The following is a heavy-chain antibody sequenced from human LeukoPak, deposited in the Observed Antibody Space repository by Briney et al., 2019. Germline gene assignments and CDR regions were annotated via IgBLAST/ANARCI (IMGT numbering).Heavy chain of an antibody. Sequence: GESLKISCKGSGYTFTTYWIGWVRQMPGKGLEWMGIIYPGDSDTKYSPSFQGQITISADKSISTAYLQWNSLKASDTAMYYCARRLTTEETFDYWGQETLVTVSA. CDR3: ARRLTTEETFDY. CDR2: IYPGDSDT. J-gene: IGHJ4*02. CDR1: GYTFTTYW. D-gene: IGHD1-1*01. V-gene: IGHV5-51*01.